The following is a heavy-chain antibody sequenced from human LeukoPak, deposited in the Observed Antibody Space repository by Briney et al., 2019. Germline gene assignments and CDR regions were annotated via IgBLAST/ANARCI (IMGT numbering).Heavy chain of an antibody. CDR3: ANGPSSYAEGAFDI. CDR2: ISGSGGST. CDR1: GFTFSSYA. V-gene: IGHV3-23*01. D-gene: IGHD6-19*01. Sequence: GGSLRLSCAASGFTFSSYAMSWVRQAPGKGLEWVSAISGSGGSTYYADSVKGRFTISRGNSKNTLYPQMNSLRAEDTAVYYCANGPSSYAEGAFDIWGQGTMVTVSS. J-gene: IGHJ3*02.